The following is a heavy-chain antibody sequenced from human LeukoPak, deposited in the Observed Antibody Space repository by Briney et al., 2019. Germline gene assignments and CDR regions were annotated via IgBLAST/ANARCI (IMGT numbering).Heavy chain of an antibody. CDR3: AIRSAGRLYYYGMDV. CDR1: GFTFSRYW. Sequence: QPGGSLRLSCEASGFTFSRYWMHWVRQAPGKGLMWVSRISPDGSTTLYADSVKGRFTISRDNSKNTLYLQMNSLRAEDTAVYYCAIRSAGRLYYYGMDVWGQGTTVTVSS. D-gene: IGHD6-13*01. CDR2: ISPDGSTT. V-gene: IGHV3-74*03. J-gene: IGHJ6*02.